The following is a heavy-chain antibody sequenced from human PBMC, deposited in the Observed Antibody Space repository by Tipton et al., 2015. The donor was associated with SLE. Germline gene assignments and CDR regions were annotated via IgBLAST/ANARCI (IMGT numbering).Heavy chain of an antibody. CDR2: MYPDDSNT. Sequence: VQLVQSGAEVKKPGATVKVSCKASGYTFTDYSISWVRQARGQGLEWMGIMYPDDSNTRYSPSFQGQVTISADKSINTAYLQWSSLKASDTAMYYCVLSWGSYPTVMFDYWGQGTLVTVSS. D-gene: IGHD3-16*02. CDR3: VLSWGSYPTVMFDY. CDR1: GYTFTDYS. V-gene: IGHV5-51*01. J-gene: IGHJ4*02.